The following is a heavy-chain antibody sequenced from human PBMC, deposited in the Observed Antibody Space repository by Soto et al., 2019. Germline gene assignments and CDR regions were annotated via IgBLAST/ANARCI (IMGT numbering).Heavy chain of an antibody. J-gene: IGHJ3*02. V-gene: IGHV4-39*01. CDR2: IYYSGST. CDR3: VLGVVTGMNDAFDI. D-gene: IGHD2-15*01. CDR1: GGSISSSSYY. Sequence: QLQLQESGPGLVKPSETLSLTCTVSGGSISSSSYYWGWIRQPPGKGLEWIGSIYYSGSTYYNPSLKSRVTISVDTSKNQFSLKLSSVTAADTAVYYCVLGVVTGMNDAFDIWGQGTMVTVSS.